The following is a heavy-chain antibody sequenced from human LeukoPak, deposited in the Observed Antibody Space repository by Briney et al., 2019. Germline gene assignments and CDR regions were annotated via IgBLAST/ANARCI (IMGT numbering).Heavy chain of an antibody. CDR1: GGSISSYY. J-gene: IGHJ2*01. CDR3: ASTPYSGRGWHFDL. CDR2: IHTSGTT. D-gene: IGHD6-25*01. Sequence: SETLSLTCTVSGGSISSYYWSWIRQPAGKGLEWIGRIHTSGTTYYNPSLEGRVTMSVDTSKDQLSLKVTSITAADTAMYYCASTPYSGRGWHFDLWGRGTLVTVSS. V-gene: IGHV4-4*07.